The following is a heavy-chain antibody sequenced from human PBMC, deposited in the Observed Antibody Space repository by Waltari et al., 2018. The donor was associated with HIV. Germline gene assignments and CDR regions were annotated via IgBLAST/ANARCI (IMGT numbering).Heavy chain of an antibody. J-gene: IGHJ4*02. CDR3: ARGIVSYCSGGSCYAPLGY. CDR2: MNPNSGNT. CDR1: GYTFTSYD. Sequence: QVQLVQSGAEVKKPGASVKVSCKASGYTFTSYDINWVRQATGQGLEWMGWMNPNSGNTGYAQKFQGRVTMTRNTSISTAYMELSSLRSEDTAVYYCARGIVSYCSGGSCYAPLGYWGQGTLVTVSS. V-gene: IGHV1-8*01. D-gene: IGHD2-15*01.